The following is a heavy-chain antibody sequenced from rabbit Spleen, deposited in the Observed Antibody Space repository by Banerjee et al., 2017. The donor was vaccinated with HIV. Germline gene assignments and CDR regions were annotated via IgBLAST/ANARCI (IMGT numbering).Heavy chain of an antibody. CDR1: GFDFTSTFY. D-gene: IGHD7-1*01. V-gene: IGHV1S40*01. CDR2: IDTGSGDT. CDR3: ARDPNRGDSIRSFGL. Sequence: QSLEESGGDLVKPGASLTLTCKASGFDFTSTFYMCWVRQAPGKGLEWIGCIDTGSGDTAYATWAKGRFTISKTSSTTVTLQMTSLTAADTATYFCARDPNRGDSIRSFGLWGQGTLVTVS. J-gene: IGHJ4*01.